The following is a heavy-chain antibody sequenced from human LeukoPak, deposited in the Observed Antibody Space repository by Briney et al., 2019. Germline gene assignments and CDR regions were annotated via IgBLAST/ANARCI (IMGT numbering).Heavy chain of an antibody. CDR1: GGSFSGYY. CDR2: INHSGST. V-gene: IGHV4-34*01. D-gene: IGHD5-12*01. Sequence: SETLSLTCVVYGGSFSGYYWSWIRQPPGKGLEWIGEINHSGSTNYNPSLKSRVTISVDTSKNQFSLKLSSVTAADTAVYYCARGHSMSGYRTYYYYYMDVWGKGTTVTVSS. CDR3: ARGHSMSGYRTYYYYYMDV. J-gene: IGHJ6*03.